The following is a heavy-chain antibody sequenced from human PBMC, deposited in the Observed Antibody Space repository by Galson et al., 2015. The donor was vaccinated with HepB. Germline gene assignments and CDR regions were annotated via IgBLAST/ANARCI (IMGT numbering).Heavy chain of an antibody. Sequence: SVKVSCKASGSTFTGNYMYWGRQAPGQGLEWMGWINPNSGGTKYAQKFQGRVTMTRDTSISTAYMELSRLTSDDTAVYYCYGGQGDYWGPGTQVTVSS. V-gene: IGHV1-2*02. D-gene: IGHD4-23*01. CDR2: INPNSGGT. CDR3: YGGQGDY. J-gene: IGHJ4*02. CDR1: GSTFTGNY.